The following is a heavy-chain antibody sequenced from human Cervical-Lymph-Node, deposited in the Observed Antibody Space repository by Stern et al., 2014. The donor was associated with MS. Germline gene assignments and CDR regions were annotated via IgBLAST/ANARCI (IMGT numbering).Heavy chain of an antibody. D-gene: IGHD1-14*01. Sequence: QLVQSGAEVKQPGSSVKVSCKTSGDTFSRHAISWLRQAPGQGLEWMGGGMPMFGTSNYAQKFQGRITVTADESTSTVYLELSSLRSEDTAVYYCARDSRGTVTTAVGFYYGMDVWGQGTTVTVSS. V-gene: IGHV1-69*01. J-gene: IGHJ6*02. CDR2: GMPMFGTS. CDR3: ARDSRGTVTTAVGFYYGMDV. CDR1: GDTFSRHA.